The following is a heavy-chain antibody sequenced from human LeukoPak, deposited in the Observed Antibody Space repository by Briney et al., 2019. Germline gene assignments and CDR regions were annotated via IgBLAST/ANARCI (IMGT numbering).Heavy chain of an antibody. D-gene: IGHD3-10*01. CDR1: GGSISSYY. CDR3: ASKRYDSRSAAFDI. Sequence: PSETLSLTCTVSGGSISSYYWSWIRQPPGKGLEWIGYIYYSGSTNYNPSLKSRVTISVDTSKNQFSLKLSSVTAADTAVYYCASKRYDSRSAAFDIWGQGTMVTVSS. V-gene: IGHV4-59*12. J-gene: IGHJ3*02. CDR2: IYYSGST.